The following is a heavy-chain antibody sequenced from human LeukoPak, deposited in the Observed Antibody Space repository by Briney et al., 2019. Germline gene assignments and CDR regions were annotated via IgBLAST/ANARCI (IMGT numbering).Heavy chain of an antibody. D-gene: IGHD2-2*01. V-gene: IGHV4-4*07. CDR3: ARVKRKYQLLKPLHETPSHYFDY. J-gene: IGHJ4*02. Sequence: SETLSLTCTVSGGSISSYYWSWIRQPAGKGLEWIGRIEISGNTNYKPSLKSRVTMSVDTSKNQFSLKLSSVTAADTAVYYCARVKRKYQLLKPLHETPSHYFDYWGQGTLVTVSS. CDR2: IEISGNT. CDR1: GGSISSYY.